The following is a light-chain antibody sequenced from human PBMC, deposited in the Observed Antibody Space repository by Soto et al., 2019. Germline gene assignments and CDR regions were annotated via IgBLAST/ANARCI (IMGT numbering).Light chain of an antibody. CDR2: GAS. Sequence: VRTRGSATRPGYLGERATLSCRASQSVSSNLAWYQQKPGQAPRLLIYGASTRATGVPARFSGSGSGTDFTLTISPLLCAGSPNSCCKEDNNGGPQPLGAGAKVDIK. V-gene: IGKV3-15*01. J-gene: IGKJ4*02. CDR1: QSVSSN. CDR3: KEDNNGGPQP.